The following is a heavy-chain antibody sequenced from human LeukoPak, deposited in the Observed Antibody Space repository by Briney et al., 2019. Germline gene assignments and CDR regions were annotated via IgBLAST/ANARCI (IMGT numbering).Heavy chain of an antibody. V-gene: IGHV3-30*04. D-gene: IGHD3-10*01. CDR1: GFTFSSYA. CDR3: AKDGAVVRGVYGN. J-gene: IGHJ4*02. Sequence: GRSLRLSCAASGFTFSSYAMHWVRQAPGKGLEWVAVISYDGSNKYYADSVKGRFTISRDNSKNTLYLQMNSLRAEDTAVYYCAKDGAVVRGVYGNWGQGTLVTVSS. CDR2: ISYDGSNK.